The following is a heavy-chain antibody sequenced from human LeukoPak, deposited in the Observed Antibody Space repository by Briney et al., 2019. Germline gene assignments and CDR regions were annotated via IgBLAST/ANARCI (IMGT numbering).Heavy chain of an antibody. V-gene: IGHV1-24*01. Sequence: GASVKVSCKVSGYTLTELSMHWVRQAPGKGLEWMGGFDPEDGETIYAQKFQGRVTMTEDTSTDTAYMELSSLRSEDTAVYYCATDKITVVRGVSFDYWGQGTLVTVSS. CDR3: ATDKITVVRGVSFDY. CDR2: FDPEDGET. D-gene: IGHD3-10*01. CDR1: GYTLTELS. J-gene: IGHJ4*02.